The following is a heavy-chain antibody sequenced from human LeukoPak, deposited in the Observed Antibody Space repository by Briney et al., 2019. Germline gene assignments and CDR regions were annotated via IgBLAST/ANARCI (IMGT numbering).Heavy chain of an antibody. CDR3: ARFIVVVPAAIGWFDP. D-gene: IGHD2-2*01. V-gene: IGHV4-4*02. CDR2: IYHSGST. CDR1: GGSISSSNW. Sequence: PSETLSLTCAVSGGSISSSNWWSWVRQPPGKGLEWIGEIYHSGSTNYNPSLKSRVTISVDKSKNQFSLKLSSVTAADTAVYYCARFIVVVPAAIGWFDPWGQGTLVTVSS. J-gene: IGHJ5*02.